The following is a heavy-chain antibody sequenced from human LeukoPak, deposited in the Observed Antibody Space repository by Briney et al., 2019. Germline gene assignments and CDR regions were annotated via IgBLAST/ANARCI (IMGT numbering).Heavy chain of an antibody. J-gene: IGHJ4*02. CDR2: MNPYSGYA. Sequence: EASVKVSCKTSGYTFTNYDINWVRQATGQGLEWMGWMNPYSGYAGYAQKFQGRVTITRNTSISTAYMELSSLRSEDTAVYYCASYSSSPAGGYWGQGTLVTVSS. CDR1: GYTFTNYD. D-gene: IGHD6-13*01. CDR3: ASYSSSPAGGY. V-gene: IGHV1-8*03.